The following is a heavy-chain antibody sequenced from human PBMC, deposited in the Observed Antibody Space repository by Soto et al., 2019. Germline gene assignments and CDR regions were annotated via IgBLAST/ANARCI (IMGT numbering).Heavy chain of an antibody. Sequence: SETLSLTCTVSGGSISSYYWSWIRQPPGKGLEWIGYIYYSGSTNYNPSLKSRVTISVDTSKNQFSLKLSSVTAADTAVYYCARPMYCSGGSCYYDFDYWGQGTLVTVSS. J-gene: IGHJ4*02. CDR1: GGSISSYY. CDR2: IYYSGST. D-gene: IGHD2-15*01. CDR3: ARPMYCSGGSCYYDFDY. V-gene: IGHV4-59*08.